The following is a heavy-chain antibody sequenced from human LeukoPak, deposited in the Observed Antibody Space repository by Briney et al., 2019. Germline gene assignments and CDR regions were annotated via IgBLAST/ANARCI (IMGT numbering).Heavy chain of an antibody. V-gene: IGHV1-2*02. CDR2: IYPNSGGT. CDR3: ARSPFGGGRWYHTPQFDY. D-gene: IGHD4-23*01. J-gene: IGHJ4*02. Sequence: GASVKVSXKASGYTFTGYYMHWVRQAPGQGLEWMGWIYPNSGGTNYAQKFQGRVTMTRDTSISTAYMELSRLRSDDTAVYYCARSPFGGGRWYHTPQFDYWGQGTLVTVSS. CDR1: GYTFTGYY.